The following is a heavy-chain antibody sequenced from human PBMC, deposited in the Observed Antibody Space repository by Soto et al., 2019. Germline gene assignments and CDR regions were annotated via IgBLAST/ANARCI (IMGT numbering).Heavy chain of an antibody. CDR3: ARDRLHVDTAMVNLPPPQNRDSYYDYYGMDV. CDR1: GGTFSSYA. D-gene: IGHD5-18*01. Sequence: QVQLVQSGAEVKKPGSSVKVSCKASGGTFSSYAISWVRQAPGQGLEWMGGIIPIFGTANYAQKFQGRVTITAEESTSTAYMELSSLRSEDTAVYYCARDRLHVDTAMVNLPPPQNRDSYYDYYGMDVWGQGTTVTVSS. CDR2: IIPIFGTA. J-gene: IGHJ6*02. V-gene: IGHV1-69*01.